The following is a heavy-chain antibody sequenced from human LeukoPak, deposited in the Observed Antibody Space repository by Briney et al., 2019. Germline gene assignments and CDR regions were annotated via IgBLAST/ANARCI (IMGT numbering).Heavy chain of an antibody. CDR3: ASGSYYFDY. D-gene: IGHD1-26*01. V-gene: IGHV4-59*08. J-gene: IGHJ4*02. CDR2: FYYSGST. Sequence: PSETLSLTCTVSGGSIRSYYWSWIRQPPGKGLEWIGYFYYSGSTKYNPSLKSRATISVDTSKNQFSLKLNSVTAADTAVYYCASGSYYFDYWGQGTLVTVSS. CDR1: GGSIRSYY.